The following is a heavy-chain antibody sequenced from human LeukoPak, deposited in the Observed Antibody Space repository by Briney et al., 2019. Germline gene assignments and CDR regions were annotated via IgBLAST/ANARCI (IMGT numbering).Heavy chain of an antibody. D-gene: IGHD4-17*01. Sequence: ASVKVSCKASGYTFTSYYMHWVRQAPGQGLEWMGIINPSGGSTSYAQKFQGRVTMTRDTSASTVYMELSSLRSEDTAVYYCARRDYGDYLIDYWGQGTLVTVSS. V-gene: IGHV1-46*01. CDR2: INPSGGST. J-gene: IGHJ4*02. CDR3: ARRDYGDYLIDY. CDR1: GYTFTSYY.